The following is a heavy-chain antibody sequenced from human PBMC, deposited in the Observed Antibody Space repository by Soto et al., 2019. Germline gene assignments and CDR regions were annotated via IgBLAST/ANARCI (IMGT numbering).Heavy chain of an antibody. CDR2: MNPNSGNT. CDR1: GYTFTSYD. J-gene: IGHJ4*02. CDR3: LVGYDFWSGYDDY. D-gene: IGHD3-3*01. Sequence: ASVKVSCKASGYTFTSYDINWVRQATGQGLEWMGWMNPNSGNTGYAQKFQGRVTMTRNTSISTAYMELSSLRSEDTAVYYCLVGYDFWSGYDDYWGQGTLVTVSS. V-gene: IGHV1-8*01.